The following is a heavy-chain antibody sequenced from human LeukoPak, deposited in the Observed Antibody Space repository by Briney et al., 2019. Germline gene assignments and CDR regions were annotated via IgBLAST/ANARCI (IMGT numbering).Heavy chain of an antibody. CDR1: GGSISSSNW. D-gene: IGHD3-10*01. CDR2: IYHSGST. CDR3: ARRGIWFGEKGKFDY. J-gene: IGHJ4*02. Sequence: PSGTLSLTCAVSGGSISSSNWWSWVRQPPGKGLEWIGEIYHSGSTNYNPSLKSRVTISVDTSKNQFSLKLSSVTAADTAVYYCARRGIWFGEKGKFDYWGQGTLVTVSS. V-gene: IGHV4-4*02.